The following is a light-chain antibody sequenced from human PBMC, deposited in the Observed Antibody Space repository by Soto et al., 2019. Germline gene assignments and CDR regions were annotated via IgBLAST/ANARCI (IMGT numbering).Light chain of an antibody. V-gene: IGLV2-11*01. CDR3: CSYAGSYTRV. CDR2: DVS. Sequence: QSTLTQPRSVSGSPGQSVTISCTGTSSDVGGYNYVSWYQQHPGKAPKLMIYDVSKRPSGVPDRFSGSKSGNTASLTISGLQAEEEDDYYCCSYAGSYTRVFGGGTKLTVL. J-gene: IGLJ2*01. CDR1: SSDVGGYNY.